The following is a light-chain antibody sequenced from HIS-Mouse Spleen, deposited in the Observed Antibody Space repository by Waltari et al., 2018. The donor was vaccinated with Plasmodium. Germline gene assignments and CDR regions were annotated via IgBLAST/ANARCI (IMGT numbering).Light chain of an antibody. V-gene: IGKV3-20*01. CDR1: QSVSSSY. Sequence: EIVLTQSPGTLSLSPGERATLSCRASQSVSSSYLAWYQQKPGQAPRLLIYGASRRATGIPDRFSGSGSGTDFTLTISRLEPEDFAVYYCQQYGSSLPWTFGQGTRLEIK. J-gene: IGKJ5*01. CDR2: GAS. CDR3: QQYGSSLPWT.